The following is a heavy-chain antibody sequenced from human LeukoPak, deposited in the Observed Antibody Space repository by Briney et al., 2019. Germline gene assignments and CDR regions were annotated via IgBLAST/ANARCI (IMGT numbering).Heavy chain of an antibody. D-gene: IGHD4-17*01. V-gene: IGHV3-23*01. CDR3: AKRAVTTFSSGFHY. CDR2: ISGIGVAT. Sequence: PGGSLRLSCAASGFTFGSYAMTWVRQAPGKGLEWVSVISGIGVATYYADFVEGRFTISRDNSKNTLYLQMNSLRAEDTAVYYCAKRAVTTFSSGFHYWGQGTLVTVSS. J-gene: IGHJ4*02. CDR1: GFTFGSYA.